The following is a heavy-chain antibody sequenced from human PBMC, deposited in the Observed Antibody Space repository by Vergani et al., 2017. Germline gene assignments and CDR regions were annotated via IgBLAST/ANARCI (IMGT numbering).Heavy chain of an antibody. Sequence: QMQLQESGPGLVKASETLFLTCTVPGDSIISRSYYWGWIRQPPGKGLEWIGSIYNSGNGDSSSSLKSRVTISADTSKNQFSLRLTSVTAADTAVYYCASGKYYSDSTSHFRGRYFDVWGRGTLVTVPS. V-gene: IGHV4-39*01. D-gene: IGHD3-16*01. CDR1: GDSIISRSYY. J-gene: IGHJ2*01. CDR2: IYNSGNG. CDR3: ASGKYYSDSTSHFRGRYFDV.